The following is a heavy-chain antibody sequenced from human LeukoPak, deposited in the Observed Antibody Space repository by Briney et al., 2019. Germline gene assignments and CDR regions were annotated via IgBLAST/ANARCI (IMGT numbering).Heavy chain of an antibody. Sequence: GRSLRLSCVASGFTFSNYAIHWVRQAPGKGLEWVAVISCDGSNKYYADSVRGRFTISRDNSKNTLSLQMNSLRADDTAVYYCARDVLVVVPVTLEPGYYYYGMDVWGQGTTVTVSS. CDR2: ISCDGSNK. V-gene: IGHV3-30-3*01. D-gene: IGHD2-15*01. CDR3: ARDVLVVVPVTLEPGYYYYGMDV. J-gene: IGHJ6*02. CDR1: GFTFSNYA.